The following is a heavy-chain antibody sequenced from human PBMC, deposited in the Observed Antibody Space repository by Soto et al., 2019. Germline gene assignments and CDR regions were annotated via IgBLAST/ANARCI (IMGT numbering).Heavy chain of an antibody. D-gene: IGHD6-6*01. J-gene: IGHJ4*02. CDR2: IIPIFGTA. Sequence: QVQLVQSGAEVKKPGSSVKVSCKASGGTFSSYAISWVRQAPGQGLEWMGGIIPIFGTANYAQKFQGRVTINADESTSTAYMELSSLRSEDTAVYYCARDASGIAARPGYFDYWGQGTLVTVSS. CDR3: ARDASGIAARPGYFDY. CDR1: GGTFSSYA. V-gene: IGHV1-69*01.